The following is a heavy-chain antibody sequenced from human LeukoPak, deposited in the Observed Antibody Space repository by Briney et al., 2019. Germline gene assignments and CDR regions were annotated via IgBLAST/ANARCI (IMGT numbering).Heavy chain of an antibody. CDR1: GFTFSSYA. CDR2: VTNSGGST. Sequence: GGSLRLSCAASGFTFSSYAMSWVRQAPGKGLEWVCTVTNSGGSTYHADSVKGRFTISRDNSKNTLSLQMNSLRAEDTAVYYCASGPPFLKYFEYWGQGTLVTVSS. J-gene: IGHJ4*02. D-gene: IGHD3-3*01. V-gene: IGHV3-23*01. CDR3: ASGPPFLKYFEY.